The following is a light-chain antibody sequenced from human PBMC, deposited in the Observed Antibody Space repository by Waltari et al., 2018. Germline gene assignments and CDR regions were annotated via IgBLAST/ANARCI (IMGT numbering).Light chain of an antibody. CDR2: KAS. CDR1: QSISTW. CDR3: QQYNSDSHS. J-gene: IGKJ2*01. V-gene: IGKV1-5*03. Sequence: DIQMTQSPSTLSASVGDKVTITCRASQSISTWLAWFQLKPGKAPKLLSYKASNLESGVPSRFSGSGSGTEFTLTISSLLPEDFATYYCQQYNSDSHSFGQGTRLGIK.